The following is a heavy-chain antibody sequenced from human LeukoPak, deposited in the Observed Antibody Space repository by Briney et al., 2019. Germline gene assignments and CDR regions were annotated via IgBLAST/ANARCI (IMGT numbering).Heavy chain of an antibody. CDR3: ARMRGYGDYVGFYYYYYGMDV. Sequence: GGSLRLSCAASGFTFGNYAMHWVRQTPGKGLEWVAVISYDGSATYYADSVKGRFTISRDTSENTLYLQMNSLRAEDTAVYYCARMRGYGDYVGFYYYYYGMDVWGQGTTVTVSS. D-gene: IGHD4-17*01. CDR1: GFTFGNYA. V-gene: IGHV3-30*07. CDR2: ISYDGSAT. J-gene: IGHJ6*02.